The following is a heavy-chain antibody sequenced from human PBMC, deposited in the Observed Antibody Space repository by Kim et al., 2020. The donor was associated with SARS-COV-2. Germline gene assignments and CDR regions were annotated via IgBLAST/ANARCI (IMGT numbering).Heavy chain of an antibody. CDR3: AKGGGSYLYPFDY. Sequence: YADSVKGRFTISRDNSKNTLYLQMNSLRAEDTAVYYCAKGGGSYLYPFDYWGQGTLVTVSS. D-gene: IGHD1-26*01. J-gene: IGHJ4*02. V-gene: IGHV3-30*02.